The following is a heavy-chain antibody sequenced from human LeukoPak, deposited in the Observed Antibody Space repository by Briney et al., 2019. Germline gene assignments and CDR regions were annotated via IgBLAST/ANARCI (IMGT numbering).Heavy chain of an antibody. J-gene: IGHJ6*02. CDR3: ARVRKSIGNCSSTSCYIPYYYYGMDV. CDR2: ISYDGSNK. Sequence: GGSLRLSCAASGFTFSSYAMHWVRQAPGKGLEWVAVISYDGSNKYYADSVKGRFTISRDNSKNTLYLQMNSLRAEDTAVYYCARVRKSIGNCSSTSCYIPYYYYGMDVWGQGTTVTVSS. CDR1: GFTFSSYA. D-gene: IGHD2-2*02. V-gene: IGHV3-30*04.